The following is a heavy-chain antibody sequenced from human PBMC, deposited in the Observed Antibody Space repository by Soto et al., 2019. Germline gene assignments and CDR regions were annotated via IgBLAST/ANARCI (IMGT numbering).Heavy chain of an antibody. CDR3: TTLPLDY. V-gene: IGHV3-15*01. CDR1: GFTFTDAW. Sequence: GGSLRLSCTASGFTFTDAWMSWVRQAPGKGLEWVGRIKTKGDGGTADFAAPVKGRFTMSRDDSKNTLYLQLNNLKTEDTAVYYCTTLPLDYWGQGAPVTVSS. CDR2: IKTKGDGGTA. J-gene: IGHJ4*02.